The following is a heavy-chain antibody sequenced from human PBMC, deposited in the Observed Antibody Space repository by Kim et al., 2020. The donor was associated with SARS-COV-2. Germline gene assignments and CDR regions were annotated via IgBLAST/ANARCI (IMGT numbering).Heavy chain of an antibody. V-gene: IGHV3-33*01. CDR1: GFTFSSYG. CDR2: IWYDGSNK. CDR3: ARDGKYSSSTLGPFDY. Sequence: GGSLRLSCAASGFTFSSYGMHWVRQAPGKGLEWVAVIWYDGSNKYYADSVKGRFTISRDNSKNTLYLQMNSLRAEDTAVYYCARDGKYSSSTLGPFDYWGQGTLVTVSS. D-gene: IGHD6-6*01. J-gene: IGHJ4*02.